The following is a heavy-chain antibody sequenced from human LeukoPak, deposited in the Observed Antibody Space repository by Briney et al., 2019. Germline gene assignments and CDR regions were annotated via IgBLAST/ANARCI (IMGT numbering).Heavy chain of an antibody. Sequence: PSETLSLTCTVSGGSIDNRKYYWGWIRQPPGKGLEWIGSFYYSESPYYNPSLKSRVTISADTSKNQLSLELYSVTAADTAEYYCARRYSYGSGIYGLDVWGQGTTVTVSS. CDR3: ARRYSYGSGIYGLDV. J-gene: IGHJ6*02. V-gene: IGHV4-39*01. D-gene: IGHD3-10*01. CDR1: GGSIDNRKYY. CDR2: FYYSESP.